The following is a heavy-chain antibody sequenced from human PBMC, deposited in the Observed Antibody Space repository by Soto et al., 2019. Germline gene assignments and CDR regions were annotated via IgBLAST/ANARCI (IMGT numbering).Heavy chain of an antibody. CDR2: IYYSGST. CDR1: GGSINSYY. D-gene: IGHD5-18*01. Sequence: PSETLSLTCAVSGGSINSYYWSWIRPTPGKGLEWIGYIYYSGSTNYNPSLKSRVTISVDTSKNQFSLKLSSVTAADTAVYYCASGYSYGPGWFDPWGQGTLVTVSS. V-gene: IGHV4-59*01. CDR3: ASGYSYGPGWFDP. J-gene: IGHJ5*02.